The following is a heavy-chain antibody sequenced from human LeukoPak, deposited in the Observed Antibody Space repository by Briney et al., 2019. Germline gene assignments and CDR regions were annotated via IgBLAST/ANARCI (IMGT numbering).Heavy chain of an antibody. CDR2: ISAYNGNT. CDR3: ARDMGVPAASYFFDY. D-gene: IGHD2-2*01. J-gene: IGHJ4*02. Sequence: ASVKVSCKASGYTFISYGISWVRQAPRQGLEWMGWISAYNGNTKYAQKLQGRVTMTTDTSTSTAHMELRSLRSDDTAVFYCARDMGVPAASYFFDYWGRGTLVTVSS. CDR1: GYTFISYG. V-gene: IGHV1-18*01.